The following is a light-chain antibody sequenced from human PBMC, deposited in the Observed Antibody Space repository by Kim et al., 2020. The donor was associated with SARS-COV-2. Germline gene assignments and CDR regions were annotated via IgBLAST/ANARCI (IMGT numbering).Light chain of an antibody. CDR2: DAS. CDR3: QQRGNWPLT. J-gene: IGKJ4*01. V-gene: IGKV3-11*01. Sequence: LPPGEKSPLSGRASQSVSSYLAWYQRKPGQAPRLLIYDASNRATGIPARFSGSGSGTDFTLTIGSLEPEDFAVYYCQQRGNWPLTFGGGTKVDIK. CDR1: QSVSSY.